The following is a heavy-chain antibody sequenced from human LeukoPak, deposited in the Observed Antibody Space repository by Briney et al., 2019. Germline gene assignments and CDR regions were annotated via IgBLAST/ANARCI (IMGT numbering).Heavy chain of an antibody. V-gene: IGHV4-59*08. CDR3: ARQGRGYSYDTYYFDY. CDR1: GGSISRYY. Sequence: PSETLSLTCTVSGGSISRYYWSWIRQPPGKGLEWIGYIYYSGSTNYNPSLKSRVTISVDTSKNQFSLKLSSVTAADTAVYYCARQGRGYSYDTYYFDYWGQGTLVTVSS. D-gene: IGHD5-18*01. J-gene: IGHJ4*02. CDR2: IYYSGST.